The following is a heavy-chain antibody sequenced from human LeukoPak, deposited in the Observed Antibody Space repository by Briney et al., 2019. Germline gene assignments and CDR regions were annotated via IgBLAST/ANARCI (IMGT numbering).Heavy chain of an antibody. CDR3: AKARGLDYTVTEFDY. Sequence: PGGSLRLSCAASGFTFSSYAMSWVRQAPGKGLEWVSGISSSGDYTYYADSVKGRFTISRDNSKNTLYLQLSSLRAEDTAVYSCAKARGLDYTVTEFDYWGQGTLVTVSS. CDR1: GFTFSSYA. CDR2: ISSSGDYT. D-gene: IGHD4-17*01. J-gene: IGHJ4*02. V-gene: IGHV3-23*01.